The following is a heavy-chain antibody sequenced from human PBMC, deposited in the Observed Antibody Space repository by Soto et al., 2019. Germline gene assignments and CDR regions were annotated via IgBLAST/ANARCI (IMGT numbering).Heavy chain of an antibody. D-gene: IGHD2-2*02. CDR3: ARAGDDCSTTTCYMIDY. Sequence: GASVKVSCKASGYTFTSYAMHCVRQAPGQRLEWMGWINAGNGNTKYSQKFQARVTITRDTSASTAYMELSSLISEDTAVYYCARAGDDCSTTTCYMIDYWGQGTLVTVSS. CDR1: GYTFTSYA. J-gene: IGHJ4*02. CDR2: INAGNGNT. V-gene: IGHV1-3*01.